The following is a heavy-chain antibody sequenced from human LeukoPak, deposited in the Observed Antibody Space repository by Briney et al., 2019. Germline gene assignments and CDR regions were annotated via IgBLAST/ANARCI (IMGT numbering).Heavy chain of an antibody. CDR3: AKAGTFSMSHFDY. CDR1: GFTFSSYW. Sequence: GGSLRLSCAASGFTFSSYWMGWVRQAPGKGLEWVSAISGSGGSTYYADSVKGRFTISRDNSKNTLYLQMNSLRAEDTAVYYCAKAGTFSMSHFDYWGQGTLVTVSS. D-gene: IGHD6-13*01. CDR2: ISGSGGST. J-gene: IGHJ4*02. V-gene: IGHV3-23*01.